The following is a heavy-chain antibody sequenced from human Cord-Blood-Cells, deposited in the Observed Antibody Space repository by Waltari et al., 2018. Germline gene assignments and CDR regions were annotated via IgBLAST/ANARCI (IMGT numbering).Heavy chain of an antibody. V-gene: IGHV1-2*04. D-gene: IGHD3-16*01. CDR1: GYTFTRSH. CDR3: ARVNRGREADAFDI. CDR2: INPNSGGT. Sequence: QVQLVQSGAEVKKPGASVKVSCKASGYTFTRSHMHWVRPAPGQGLEWMGWINPNSGGTNYAQKFQGWVTMTRDTSVSTAYMELSRLRSDDTAVYYCARVNRGREADAFDIWGQGTMVTVSS. J-gene: IGHJ3*02.